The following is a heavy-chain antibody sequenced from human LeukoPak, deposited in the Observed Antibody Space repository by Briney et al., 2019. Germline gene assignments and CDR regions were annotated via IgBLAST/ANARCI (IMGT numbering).Heavy chain of an antibody. J-gene: IGHJ4*02. CDR1: GYTFTSYD. CDR3: ARASTRRDGYNLLY. V-gene: IGHV1-8*01. D-gene: IGHD5-24*01. CDR2: MNPNSGNT. Sequence: ASVKVSCKASGYTFTSYDINWVRQATGQGLEWMGWMNPNSGNTGYAQKFQGRVTMTRNTSISTAYMELSSLRSEDTDVYYCARASTRRDGYNLLYWGQGTLVTVSS.